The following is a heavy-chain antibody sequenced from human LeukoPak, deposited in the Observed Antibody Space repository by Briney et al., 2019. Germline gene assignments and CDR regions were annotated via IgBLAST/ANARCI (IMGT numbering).Heavy chain of an antibody. Sequence: GGSLRLSCAASGFTFSSYWMSWVRQAPGKGLEWVANIKQDGSEKYYVDSVKGRFTISRDNSKNTLSLQMDSLRAEDTAVYYCAKLVPSWGQGTLVTVSS. CDR3: AKLVPS. CDR2: IKQDGSEK. V-gene: IGHV3-7*03. J-gene: IGHJ5*02. CDR1: GFTFSSYW. D-gene: IGHD6-13*01.